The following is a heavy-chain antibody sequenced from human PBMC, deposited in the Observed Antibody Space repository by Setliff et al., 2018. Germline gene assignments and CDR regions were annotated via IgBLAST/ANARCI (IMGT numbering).Heavy chain of an antibody. J-gene: IGHJ4*02. CDR2: ISSDGKTK. D-gene: IGHD1-26*01. Sequence: GGSLRLSCAASGFSFSKYAFHWVRQAPGKGLEWVSVISSDGKTKKYADSVKGRFTISRDNSKNSLDLQMNSLRTEDTAVYYCARDRWVGATSDLDNWGQGSLVTVSS. V-gene: IGHV3-30*04. CDR3: ARDRWVGATSDLDN. CDR1: GFSFSKYA.